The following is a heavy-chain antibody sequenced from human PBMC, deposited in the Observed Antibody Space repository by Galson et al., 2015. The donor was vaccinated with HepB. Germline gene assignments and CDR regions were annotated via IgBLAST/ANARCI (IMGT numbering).Heavy chain of an antibody. Sequence: SLRLSCAASGFAFSSYSMNWVRQAPGKGLEWVGRIKSKTDGGTTDYAAPVKGRFTISRDDSKNTVYVQMNSLKTEDTAVYFCATGGYYFDIWGQGTMVTVSS. CDR1: GFAFSSYS. D-gene: IGHD3-10*01. J-gene: IGHJ3*02. V-gene: IGHV3-15*01. CDR2: IKSKTDGGTT. CDR3: ATGGYYFDI.